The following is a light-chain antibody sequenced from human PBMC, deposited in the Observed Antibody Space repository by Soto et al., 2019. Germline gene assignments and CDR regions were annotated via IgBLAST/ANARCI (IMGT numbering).Light chain of an antibody. V-gene: IGKV2-28*01. Sequence: DIVVTQSPLSLPVIPGEPASISCRSTQSLLYSNGYNYLDWYLQKPGQSPQLLIYLGSNRASGVPDRFSGSGSGTDFTLKISRVEAEDVGVYYCMQSLQTPWTFGQGTKVAIK. CDR3: MQSLQTPWT. J-gene: IGKJ1*01. CDR2: LGS. CDR1: QSLLYSNGYNY.